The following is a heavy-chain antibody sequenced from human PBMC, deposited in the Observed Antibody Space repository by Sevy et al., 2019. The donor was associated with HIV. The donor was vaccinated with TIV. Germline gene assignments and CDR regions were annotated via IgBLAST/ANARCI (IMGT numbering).Heavy chain of an antibody. CDR3: TRRNDFDI. CDR1: GGSINSDH. Sequence: SETLSLTCTVSGGSINSDHWNWIRQPPGKGLEWIGYVYYTGGTNYNPSLKNRITISVDRTKNQFSLKLTSVTAADTAVYYYTRRNDFDIWGQGKMVTVSS. J-gene: IGHJ3*02. CDR2: VYYTGGT. V-gene: IGHV4-59*08.